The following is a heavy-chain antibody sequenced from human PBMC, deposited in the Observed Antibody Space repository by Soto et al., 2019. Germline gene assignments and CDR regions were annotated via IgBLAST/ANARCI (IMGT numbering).Heavy chain of an antibody. CDR2: IFWDDDK. CDR1: GFSLTTRGVG. D-gene: IGHD5-12*01. V-gene: IGHV2-5*02. Sequence: QITLKESGPTLVKPTQTLTLTCTFSGFSLTTRGVGVAWIRQPPGKALEWLALIFWDDDKWYSPSLKNRLTITEDTSTNQVVLTMTNMDPEDTATYYCAHRPRGYAYYFDYWGQGALVTVSS. J-gene: IGHJ4*02. CDR3: AHRPRGYAYYFDY.